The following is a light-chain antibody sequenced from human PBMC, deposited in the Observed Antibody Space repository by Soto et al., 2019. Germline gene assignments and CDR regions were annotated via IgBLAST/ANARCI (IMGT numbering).Light chain of an antibody. J-gene: IGKJ1*01. CDR2: ASS. Sequence: DIQMTQSPSSLSASVGDRVTITCRVRQIISGYLNWYQQKPGKAPKLLISASSTLESGVPSRFSGGESGTDFTLTISSLQPDDFSTYYCQQSHSFPWTFGQGTKVEI. CDR3: QQSHSFPWT. V-gene: IGKV1-39*01. CDR1: QIISGY.